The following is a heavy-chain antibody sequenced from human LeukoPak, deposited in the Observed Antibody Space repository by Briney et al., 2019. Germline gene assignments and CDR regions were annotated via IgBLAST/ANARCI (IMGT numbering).Heavy chain of an antibody. D-gene: IGHD6-6*01. CDR3: AGGLEYSSSSLGY. J-gene: IGHJ4*02. V-gene: IGHV1-69*05. CDR1: GGTFSSYA. Sequence: SVKVSCKASGGTFSSYAISWVRQAPGQGLEWMGGIIPIFGTANYAQKFQGRVTITTDESTSTAYMELSSLRSEDTAVYYCAGGLEYSSSSLGYWGQGTLVTVSS. CDR2: IIPIFGTA.